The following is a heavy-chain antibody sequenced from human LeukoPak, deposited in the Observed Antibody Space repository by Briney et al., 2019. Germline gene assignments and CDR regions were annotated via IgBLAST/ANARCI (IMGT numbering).Heavy chain of an antibody. CDR2: ISYDGSNK. J-gene: IGHJ4*02. V-gene: IGHV3-30*03. D-gene: IGHD2-15*01. CDR1: GFTFSSYG. Sequence: GRSLRLSCAASGFTFSSYGMHWVRQAPGKGLEWVAVISYDGSNKYYADSVKGRFTISRDNSKNTLYLQMNSLRAEDTAVYYCAGNVNGPGARFCRGGSCFPGIDYWGQGTLVTVSS. CDR3: AGNVNGPGARFCRGGSCFPGIDY.